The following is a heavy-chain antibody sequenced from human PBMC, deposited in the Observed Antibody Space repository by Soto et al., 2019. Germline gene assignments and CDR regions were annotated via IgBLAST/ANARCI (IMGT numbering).Heavy chain of an antibody. J-gene: IGHJ4*02. CDR2: VSASGLNT. V-gene: IGHV3-23*01. CDR3: ARDFDADSRTDFDY. D-gene: IGHD4-17*01. Sequence: GGSLRLSCAASGFTFSTYAMAWVRQAPGKGLEWVSGVSASGLNTDYADPVKGRFSISRDNSKNTVSLHMNSLRAEDTALYFCARDFDADSRTDFDYWGQGTLVTVSS. CDR1: GFTFSTYA.